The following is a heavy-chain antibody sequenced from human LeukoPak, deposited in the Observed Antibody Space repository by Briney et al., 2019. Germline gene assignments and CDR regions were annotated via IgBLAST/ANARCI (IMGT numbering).Heavy chain of an antibody. V-gene: IGHV3-64*01. CDR1: GFTFSSYA. Sequence: GGSLRLSCATSGFTFSSYAMHWVRQAPGKGPEYVSAISSNGGSTYYANSVKGRFTISRDNSKNTLYLQMGSLRAEDMAVYYCARVGTGAVAGDYYMDVWGKGTTVTVSS. CDR2: ISSNGGST. CDR3: ARVGTGAVAGDYYMDV. D-gene: IGHD6-19*01. J-gene: IGHJ6*03.